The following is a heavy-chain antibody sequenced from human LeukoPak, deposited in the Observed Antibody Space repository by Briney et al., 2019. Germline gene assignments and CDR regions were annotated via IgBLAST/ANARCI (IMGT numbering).Heavy chain of an antibody. J-gene: IGHJ4*02. CDR2: TYYRSKWYN. Sequence: SPTLSLTCAISGDSVSSNSVAWNWIRQSPSRGLEWLGRTYYRSKWYNEYAVSFKSLITFNADTSKNQFSLQLNSLTPADTAVYYCARDRSGNNCLDYWGQGTLVTVSS. D-gene: IGHD1-26*01. CDR1: GDSVSSNSVA. V-gene: IGHV6-1*01. CDR3: ARDRSGNNCLDY.